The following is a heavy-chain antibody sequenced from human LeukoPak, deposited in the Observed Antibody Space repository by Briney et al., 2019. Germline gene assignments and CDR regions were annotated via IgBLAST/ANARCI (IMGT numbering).Heavy chain of an antibody. CDR1: GGSISSGDYY. J-gene: IGHJ4*02. V-gene: IGHV4-30-4*08. CDR2: IYYSGST. D-gene: IGHD3-22*01. CDR3: ARLYYYDSSGLDY. Sequence: SETLSLTCTVSGGSISSGDYYWSWIRQPPGKGLEWIGYIYYSGSTYYNPSLKSRVTISVDTSKNQFSLKLSSVTAADTAVYHCARLYYYDSSGLDYWGQGTLVTVSS.